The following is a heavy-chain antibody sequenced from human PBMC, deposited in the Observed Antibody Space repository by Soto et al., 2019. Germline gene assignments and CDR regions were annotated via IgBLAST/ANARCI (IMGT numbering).Heavy chain of an antibody. CDR1: GYTFITYD. Sequence: ASVKVSCKASGYTFITYDINWVRQATGQGLEGMGWMNPSNGNAGYAQKFQGRLTITITTSISTAYMELSSLRSDDTPVYFCARRKERSGPNYFDSLRQGSLVTVSS. D-gene: IGHD6-25*01. CDR3: ARRKERSGPNYFDS. CDR2: MNPSNGNA. V-gene: IGHV1-8*01. J-gene: IGHJ4*02.